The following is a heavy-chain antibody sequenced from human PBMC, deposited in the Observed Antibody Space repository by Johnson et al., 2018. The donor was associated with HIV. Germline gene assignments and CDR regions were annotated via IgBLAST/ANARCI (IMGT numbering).Heavy chain of an antibody. CDR2: IRSKGYGGTT. CDR1: GFIFGDYA. D-gene: IGHD2-21*02. Sequence: VQLVESGGGLVQPGRSLRLSCTTSGFIFGDYAMSWFRQTPGKGLEWVSFIRSKGYGGTTEYAASVKGSFTMSRDDSKSIAYLQMNSLKNDDTGVYYCTGGRDLRAFDIWGQGTMVTVSS. V-gene: IGHV3-49*03. CDR3: TGGRDLRAFDI. J-gene: IGHJ3*02.